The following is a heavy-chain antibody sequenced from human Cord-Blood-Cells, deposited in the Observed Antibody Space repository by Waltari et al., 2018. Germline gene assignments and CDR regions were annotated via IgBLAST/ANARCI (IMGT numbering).Heavy chain of an antibody. J-gene: IGHJ3*02. CDR2: IYYSGST. CDR3: ARREYGSGTHKADAFDI. V-gene: IGHV4-39*01. CDR1: GGSISSSSYY. D-gene: IGHD3-10*01. Sequence: QLQLQESGPGLVKPSETLSLTCTVSGGSISSSSYYWGWIRQPPGKGLEWIGSIYYSGSTYDTPSLNSRVTISVDTSKNQFSLKLSSVTAADTAVYYCARREYGSGTHKADAFDIWGQGTMVTVSS.